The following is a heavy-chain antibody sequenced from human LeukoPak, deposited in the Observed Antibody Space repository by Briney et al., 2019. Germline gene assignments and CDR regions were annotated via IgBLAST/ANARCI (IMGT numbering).Heavy chain of an antibody. V-gene: IGHV3-23*01. D-gene: IGHD3-10*01. J-gene: IGHJ4*02. CDR1: GFTFSSYA. CDR2: ISGSGGST. Sequence: PGGSLRLSCAASGFTFSSYAMSWVRQAPGEGLEWVAAISGSGGSTYYADSVKGRFTISRDNSRTTLYLQMNSLRAEDTAVYYCAKASGSYYNPFDYWGQGTLVTVSS. CDR3: AKASGSYYNPFDY.